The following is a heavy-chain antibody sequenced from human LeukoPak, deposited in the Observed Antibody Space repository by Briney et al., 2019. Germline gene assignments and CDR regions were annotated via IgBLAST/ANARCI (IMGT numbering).Heavy chain of an antibody. V-gene: IGHV1-18*01. Sequence: ASVKVSCKASGYSFTSYVISWVRQAPGQGLEWMGWVSAYNGNTNYAQKFQGRVTMTTDTSTSTAYMELRSLRSDDTAVYYCARSGHTRSCWDSESQYSPRGDYWGQGTLVTVSS. D-gene: IGHD3-3*01. J-gene: IGHJ4*02. CDR3: ARSGHTRSCWDSESQYSPRGDY. CDR1: GYSFTSYV. CDR2: VSAYNGNT.